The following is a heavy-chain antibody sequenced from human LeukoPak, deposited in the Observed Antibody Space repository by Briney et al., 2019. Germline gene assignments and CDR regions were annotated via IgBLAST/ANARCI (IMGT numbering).Heavy chain of an antibody. CDR2: IYYSGST. CDR3: ARDDSSDNAFDI. Sequence: PSQTLSLTCTVSGGPISSGGYYWSWIRQHPGKGLEWIGYIYYSGSTYYNPSLKSRVTISVDTSKNQFSVKLSSVTAADTAVYYCARDDSSDNAFDIWGQGTMVTVSS. CDR1: GGPISSGGYY. J-gene: IGHJ3*02. V-gene: IGHV4-31*03. D-gene: IGHD3-22*01.